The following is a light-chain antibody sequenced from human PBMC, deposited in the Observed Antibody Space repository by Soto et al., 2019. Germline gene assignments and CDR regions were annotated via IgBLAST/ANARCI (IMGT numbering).Light chain of an antibody. CDR1: QSVSSSY. J-gene: IGKJ4*01. CDR3: QQYGSSPP. CDR2: GAS. V-gene: IGKV3-20*01. Sequence: EIVLTQSPGTLSLSPGERATLSCRASQSVSSSYLAWYQQKPGQAPRLLIYGASSRATGIPDRFSDSGSGTDFTLTISSLEPEDFAVYYCQQYGSSPPFGGGTKVEIK.